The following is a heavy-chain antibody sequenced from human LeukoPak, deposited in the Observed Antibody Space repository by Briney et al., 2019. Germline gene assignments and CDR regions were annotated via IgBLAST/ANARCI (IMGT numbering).Heavy chain of an antibody. D-gene: IGHD1-14*01. J-gene: IGHJ4*02. Sequence: SETLSLTCTVSGGSISSYYWSWIRQPPGKGLEWIGSIYHSGSTYYNPSLKSRVTISVDTSKNQFSLQLNSVTPEDTAVYYCARDTGVRPRVAHFDYWGQGTLVTVSS. V-gene: IGHV4-59*12. CDR3: ARDTGVRPRVAHFDY. CDR1: GGSISSYY. CDR2: IYHSGST.